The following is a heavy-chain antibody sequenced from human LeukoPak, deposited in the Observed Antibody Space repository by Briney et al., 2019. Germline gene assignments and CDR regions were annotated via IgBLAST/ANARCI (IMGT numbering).Heavy chain of an antibody. D-gene: IGHD4-23*01. CDR2: ISWNSGSI. CDR3: AKVPFGDYGGNSAGFDY. CDR1: GFTFDDYA. Sequence: GGSLRLSCAASGFTFDDYAMHWVRQAPGKGLEWVSGISWNSGSIGYADSVKGRFTISRDNAKNSLYLQMNSLRAEDTALYYCAKVPFGDYGGNSAGFDYWGQGTLVTVSS. J-gene: IGHJ4*02. V-gene: IGHV3-9*01.